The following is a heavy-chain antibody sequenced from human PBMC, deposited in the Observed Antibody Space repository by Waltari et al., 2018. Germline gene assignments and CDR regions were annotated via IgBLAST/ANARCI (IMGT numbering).Heavy chain of an antibody. CDR1: GFTFSSYW. V-gene: IGHV3-74*01. CDR3: ARGDDYSTYYFDY. CDR2: INSDGSST. J-gene: IGHJ4*02. Sequence: EVQLVESGGGLVQPGGSLRLSCAASGFTFSSYWMHWVRKAPGKGLVWVSRINSDGSSTSYADSVKGRFTISRDNAKNTLYLQMNSLRAEDTAVYYCARGDDYSTYYFDYWGQGTLVTVSS. D-gene: IGHD4-4*01.